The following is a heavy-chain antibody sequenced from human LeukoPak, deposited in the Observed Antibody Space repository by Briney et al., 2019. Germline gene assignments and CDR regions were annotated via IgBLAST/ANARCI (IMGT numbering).Heavy chain of an antibody. CDR3: AKDRAFGGVIGLDY. J-gene: IGHJ4*02. V-gene: IGHV3-23*01. D-gene: IGHD3-16*02. Sequence: GSLRLSCAASGFTFSSYAMSWVRQAPGKGLEWVSVISGSGGTTYYADSVKGRFTISRDNSKNTLYLQMNSLRVEDTAVYYCAKDRAFGGVIGLDYWGQGTLVTVSS. CDR2: ISGSGGTT. CDR1: GFTFSSYA.